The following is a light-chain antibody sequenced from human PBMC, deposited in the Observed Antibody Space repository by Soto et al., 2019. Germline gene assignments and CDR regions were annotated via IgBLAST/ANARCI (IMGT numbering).Light chain of an antibody. V-gene: IGKV1-33*01. J-gene: IGKJ2*01. CDR3: QQYDNLPYS. CDR2: DAS. CDR1: QDISNY. Sequence: DIQMTQSPSSLSASVGDRVTITCQASQDISNYLNWYQQKPGKAPKLLIYDASNLETGVPSRFSGSGSGKDFTFTISSQQPEDIATYYCQQYDNLPYSFGQGTKLEIK.